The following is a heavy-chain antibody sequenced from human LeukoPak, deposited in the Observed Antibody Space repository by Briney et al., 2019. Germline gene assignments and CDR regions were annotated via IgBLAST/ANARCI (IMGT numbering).Heavy chain of an antibody. CDR2: IFPGDSDT. V-gene: IGHV5-51*01. CDR1: GYSFTTYW. D-gene: IGHD6-13*01. J-gene: IGHJ3*02. Sequence: GESLKISCKGSGYSFTTYWIGWVRQMPGKGLEWMAIIFPGDSDTRYSPCFRGQVTISADKSISTAYLQWRSLKASDTAMYYCARPNLMAASSNDAFDIWGQGTMVTVSS. CDR3: ARPNLMAASSNDAFDI.